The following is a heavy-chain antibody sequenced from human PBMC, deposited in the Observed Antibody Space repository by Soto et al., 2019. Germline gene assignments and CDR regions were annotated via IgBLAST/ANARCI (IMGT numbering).Heavy chain of an antibody. CDR1: GFTFSSYW. Sequence: GESLRLSCAASGFTFSSYWMSWVRQAPGKGLEWVANIKQDGSEKYYVDSVKGRFTISRDNAKNSLYLQMNSLRAEDTAVYYCARDSGGYCSSTSCYFGGFDYWGQGTLVTVSS. CDR3: ARDSGGYCSSTSCYFGGFDY. CDR2: IKQDGSEK. J-gene: IGHJ4*02. V-gene: IGHV3-7*01. D-gene: IGHD2-2*01.